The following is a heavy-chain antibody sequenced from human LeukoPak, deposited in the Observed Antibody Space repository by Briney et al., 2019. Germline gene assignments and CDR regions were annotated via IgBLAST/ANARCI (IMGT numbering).Heavy chain of an antibody. D-gene: IGHD6-13*01. CDR2: ISGSGGST. J-gene: IGHJ4*02. CDR1: GFTFSSYA. V-gene: IGHV3-23*01. CDR3: AKHQLAAAGWRGVDYFDY. Sequence: GGSLRLSCAASGFTFSSYAMSWVRQAPGEGLEWVSAISGSGGSTYYADSVKGRFTISRDNSKNTLYLQMNSLRAEDTAVYYCAKHQLAAAGWRGVDYFDYWGQGTLVTVSS.